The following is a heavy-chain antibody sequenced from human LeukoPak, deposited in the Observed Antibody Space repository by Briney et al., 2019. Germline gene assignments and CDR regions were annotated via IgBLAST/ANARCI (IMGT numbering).Heavy chain of an antibody. CDR3: ARDPDDYGDYSYFDY. J-gene: IGHJ4*02. CDR2: IWYDGSNK. Sequence: GRSLRLSCAASGFTFSSYGMHWVRQAPGKGLEWVAVIWYDGSNKYYADSVKGRFTISRDNSKDTLFLQMNSLRAEDTAVYYCARDPDDYGDYSYFDYWGQGTLVTVSS. V-gene: IGHV3-33*01. CDR1: GFTFSSYG. D-gene: IGHD4-17*01.